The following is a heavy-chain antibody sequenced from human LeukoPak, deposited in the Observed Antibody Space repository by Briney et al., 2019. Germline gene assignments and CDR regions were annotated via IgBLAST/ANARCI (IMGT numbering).Heavy chain of an antibody. V-gene: IGHV3-33*01. CDR2: IWYDGSND. CDR3: ARDPSGSGWSLNY. D-gene: IGHD6-19*01. CDR1: GFNFGSDA. J-gene: IGHJ4*02. Sequence: HPGRSLRLSCTASGFNFGSDAMHWVRQAPGKGLEWVAFIWYDGSNDHYADSVKGRFTISRDNSKNTVCLQMNSLRVEDTAVYYCARDPSGSGWSLNYWGQGTLVTVSP.